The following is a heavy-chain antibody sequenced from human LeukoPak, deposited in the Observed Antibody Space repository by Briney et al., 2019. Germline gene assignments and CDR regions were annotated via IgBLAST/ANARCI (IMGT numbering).Heavy chain of an antibody. V-gene: IGHV1-69*04. D-gene: IGHD6-19*01. J-gene: IGHJ6*02. CDR3: ARQVRGWPPFDYYCGLDV. CDR2: IIPILGIA. Sequence: GAAVKVSCKASGGTFSSYAISWVRQAPGQGLEWMGRIIPILGIANYAQKFQGRVTITADKSTSTAYMELNSLRSEDTAVYYCARQVRGWPPFDYYCGLDVWGQGTTVTVSS. CDR1: GGTFSSYA.